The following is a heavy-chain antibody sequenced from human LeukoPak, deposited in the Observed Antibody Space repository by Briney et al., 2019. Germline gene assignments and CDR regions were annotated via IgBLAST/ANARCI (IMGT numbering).Heavy chain of an antibody. CDR2: INHSGST. D-gene: IGHD6-19*01. CDR3: ARGSSGWYGGFDY. J-gene: IGHJ4*02. V-gene: IGHV4-34*01. Sequence: PSETLSLTCAVYGGSFSGYYWSWIRQPPGKGLEWIGEINHSGSTNYNPSLKSRVTISVDTSKNQLFLKLSSVTAADTAVYYCARGSSGWYGGFDYWGQGTLVTVSS. CDR1: GGSFSGYY.